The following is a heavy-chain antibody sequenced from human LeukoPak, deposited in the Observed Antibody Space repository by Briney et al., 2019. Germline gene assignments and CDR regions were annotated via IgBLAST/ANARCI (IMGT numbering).Heavy chain of an antibody. V-gene: IGHV3-11*01. Sequence: GGSLRLSCSASGFTFTDYYMSWIRQAPGKGLEWVSYISPSGTVIYYGDSVKGRFTISRDNSKNTLYLQMNSLRAEDTAVYYCAKVSAGAGEVLRFAFDIWGQGTMVTVSS. CDR2: ISPSGTVI. D-gene: IGHD5/OR15-5a*01. CDR1: GFTFTDYY. CDR3: AKVSAGAGEVLRFAFDI. J-gene: IGHJ3*02.